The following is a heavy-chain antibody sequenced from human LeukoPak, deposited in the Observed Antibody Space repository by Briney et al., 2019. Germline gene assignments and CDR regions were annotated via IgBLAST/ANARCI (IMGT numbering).Heavy chain of an antibody. CDR1: GFTFSSYG. Sequence: GRSVRLSCAASGFTFSSYGMHWVRQAPGKGLEWVAVIWYDRSNKYYADSVKGRFTISRDNSKNRLYLQMNSLRAEDTAVYYCAKVLGQYYYYYMDVWGKGTTVTVSS. CDR3: AKVLGQYYYYYMDV. CDR2: IWYDRSNK. D-gene: IGHD3-16*01. J-gene: IGHJ6*03. V-gene: IGHV3-33*06.